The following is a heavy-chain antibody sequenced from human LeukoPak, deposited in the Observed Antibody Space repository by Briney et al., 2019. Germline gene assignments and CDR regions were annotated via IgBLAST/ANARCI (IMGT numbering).Heavy chain of an antibody. J-gene: IGHJ4*02. D-gene: IGHD3-16*01. V-gene: IGHV1-69*04. CDR3: APTAEAYTSWWKV. CDR1: GGTFSSYA. CDR2: IIPILGIA. Sequence: SVKVSCKASGGTFSSYAISWVRQAPGQGLEWMGRIIPILGIANYAQKFQGRVTITADKSTSTAYMELSSLRSEDTAVYYCAPTAEAYTSWWKVWGQGTLVTVSS.